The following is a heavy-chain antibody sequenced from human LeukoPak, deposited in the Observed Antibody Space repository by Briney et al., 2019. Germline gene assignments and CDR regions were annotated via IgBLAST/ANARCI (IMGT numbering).Heavy chain of an antibody. Sequence: ASVKVSCKASGYTFTGSYMHWVRQAPGQGLEWMGWINPNSGGTNYAQKFQGRVTMTRDTSISTAYMELSRLRSDDTAVYYCARVGAAGTFVLLGFDYWGQGTLVTVSS. CDR1: GYTFTGSY. V-gene: IGHV1-2*02. CDR3: ARVGAAGTFVLLGFDY. J-gene: IGHJ4*02. D-gene: IGHD6-13*01. CDR2: INPNSGGT.